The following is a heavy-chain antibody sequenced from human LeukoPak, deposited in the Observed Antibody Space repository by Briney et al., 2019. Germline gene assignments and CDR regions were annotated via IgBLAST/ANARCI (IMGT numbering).Heavy chain of an antibody. J-gene: IGHJ6*02. D-gene: IGHD6-13*01. CDR1: GGSISSSNW. V-gene: IGHV4-4*02. CDR2: IYHSGST. CDR3: ARDPPRIAAAGPYYYGMDV. Sequence: SETLSLTCAVSGGSISSSNWWSWVRQPPGKGLEWIGEIYHSGSTNYSPSLKSRVTISVDKSKNQFSLKLSSVTAADTAVYYCARDPPRIAAAGPYYYGMDVWGQGTTVTVSS.